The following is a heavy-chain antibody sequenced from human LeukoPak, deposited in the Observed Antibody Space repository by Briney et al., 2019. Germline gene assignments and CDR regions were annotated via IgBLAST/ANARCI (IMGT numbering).Heavy chain of an antibody. CDR2: TYYRSKWYN. V-gene: IGHV6-1*01. J-gene: IGHJ4*02. CDR1: GDSVSSNSAA. D-gene: IGHD6-19*01. CDR3: ARETDSSGWFPTYFDY. Sequence: SQTLSLTCAISGDSVSSNSAAWNWIRQSPSRGLEWLGRTYYRSKWYNDYAVSVKSRITINPDTSKNQFSLQLNSVTPEDTAVYYCARETDSSGWFPTYFDYWGQGTLVTVSS.